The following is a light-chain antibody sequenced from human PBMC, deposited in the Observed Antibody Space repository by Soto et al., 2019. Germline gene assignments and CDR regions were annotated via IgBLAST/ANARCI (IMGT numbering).Light chain of an antibody. CDR1: QSVNNNF. CDR2: AAS. Sequence: EVVLTQSPCTVSLSPGERVTLSCRASQSVNNNFLSWYQQKPGQAPRLLIYAASSGATGIPDRFSGSGSGTDFTLTINRLEPEDFVVYYCQYYGNSRITFGQGTRLEIK. J-gene: IGKJ5*01. CDR3: QYYGNSRIT. V-gene: IGKV3-20*01.